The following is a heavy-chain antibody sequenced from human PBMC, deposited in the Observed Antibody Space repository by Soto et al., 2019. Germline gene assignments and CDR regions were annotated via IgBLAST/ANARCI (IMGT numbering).Heavy chain of an antibody. J-gene: IGHJ6*02. CDR2: ISSSGHYT. CDR3: ARDLDGIDV. V-gene: IGHV3-11*05. CDR1: GLIYSDYY. Sequence: QVQLVESGGGLVKPGGSLRLSCAASGLIYSDYYMSWIRQAPGKGLEWVSYISSSGHYTKNADSVQGRFTISRDNAKNSLYLQMNKLRAEDTAVYYCARDLDGIDVWGQGTTVTVSS.